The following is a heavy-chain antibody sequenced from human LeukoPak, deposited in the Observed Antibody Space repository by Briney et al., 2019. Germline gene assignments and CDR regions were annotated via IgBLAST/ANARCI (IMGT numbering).Heavy chain of an antibody. CDR1: GYTFTSYS. D-gene: IGHD2-2*02. CDR3: VVVPAAIREGTRDYYYYYMDV. Sequence: AASVKVSCKASGYTFTSYSISWVRQAPGQGLEWMGWISAYNGNTNYAQKLQGRVTMTTDTSTSTACMELRSLRSDDTAVYYCVVVPAAIREGTRDYYYYYMDVWGKGTTVTVSS. J-gene: IGHJ6*03. V-gene: IGHV1-18*01. CDR2: ISAYNGNT.